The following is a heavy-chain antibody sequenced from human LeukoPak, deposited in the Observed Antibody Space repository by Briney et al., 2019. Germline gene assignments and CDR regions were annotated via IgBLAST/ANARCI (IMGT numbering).Heavy chain of an antibody. J-gene: IGHJ6*02. Sequence: ASVKVSCKASGYTFSTYYLNWVRQAPGQGLEWMGKIDPTSGSAYYAQKFQGRLTMTRVTSTSTVYMELSSLRSEDTAVYYCARAMGYCTVSSCPGMDVWGQGTTVTVSS. V-gene: IGHV1-46*01. D-gene: IGHD2-15*01. CDR2: IDPTSGSA. CDR3: ARAMGYCTVSSCPGMDV. CDR1: GYTFSTYY.